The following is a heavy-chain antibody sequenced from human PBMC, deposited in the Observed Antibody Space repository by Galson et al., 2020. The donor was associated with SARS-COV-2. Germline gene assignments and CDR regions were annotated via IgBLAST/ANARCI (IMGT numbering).Heavy chain of an antibody. Sequence: GESLKISCQASGYRFTSYWIGWVRQMPGKGLEWMGIVFPGDSETRYSPSFQGQVTISADKSISTAYLQWSSLKAPDTAMYYCARHTADCSNGICYADYYHGMDVWGQGTAVTVS. V-gene: IGHV5-51*01. D-gene: IGHD2-8*01. J-gene: IGHJ6*02. CDR3: ARHTADCSNGICYADYYHGMDV. CDR1: GYRFTSYW. CDR2: VFPGDSET.